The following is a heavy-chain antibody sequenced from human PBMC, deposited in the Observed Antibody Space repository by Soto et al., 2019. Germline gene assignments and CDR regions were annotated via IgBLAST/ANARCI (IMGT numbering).Heavy chain of an antibody. J-gene: IGHJ4*02. CDR3: AHNHIAVARGIFDY. CDR1: GFSLSTSGVG. CDR2: IYWDDDK. V-gene: IGHV2-5*02. D-gene: IGHD6-19*01. Sequence: SGPTLVNPTQTLTLTCTFSGFSLSTSGVGVGWIRQPPGKALEWLALIYWDDDKRYSPSLKSWLTITKDTSKNQVVLTMTNMDPVDTATYYCAHNHIAVARGIFDYWGQGTLVTVSS.